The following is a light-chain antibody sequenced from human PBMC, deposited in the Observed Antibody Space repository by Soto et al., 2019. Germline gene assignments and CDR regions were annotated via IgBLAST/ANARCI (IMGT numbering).Light chain of an antibody. V-gene: IGLV2-23*01. CDR1: SNDVGIYKL. J-gene: IGLJ1*01. CDR2: EDS. CDR3: CSYAGSNTYV. Sequence: QSALTQPASVSGSPGQSITISCTGTSNDVGIYKLVSWYQQFPGKAPKLMIYEDSRRPSGVSDRFSGSKSVNTASLTISGLQAEDEADYYCCSYAGSNTYVFGSGTKLTV.